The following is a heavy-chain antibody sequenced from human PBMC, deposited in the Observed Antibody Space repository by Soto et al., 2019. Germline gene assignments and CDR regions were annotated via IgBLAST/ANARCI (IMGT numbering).Heavy chain of an antibody. Sequence: PSDTLSLTFAVYGGAFSGYYWGWIRQPPGKGLEWIGEINHSGSTNYNPSLKSRVTISVDTSKNQFSLKLSSVTAADTAVYYCARGTPPHHVIVGPAAMRRRNWFDPWGQGTLVSV. J-gene: IGHJ5*02. V-gene: IGHV4-34*01. CDR2: INHSGST. CDR1: GGAFSGYY. CDR3: ARGTPPHHVIVGPAAMRRRNWFDP. D-gene: IGHD2-2*01.